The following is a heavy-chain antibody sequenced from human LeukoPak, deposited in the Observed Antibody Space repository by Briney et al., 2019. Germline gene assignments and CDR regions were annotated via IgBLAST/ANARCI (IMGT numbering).Heavy chain of an antibody. CDR3: ARGGIVVVPAALDY. D-gene: IGHD2-2*01. Sequence: NSGGSLGLSCAASGFTFSSYSMNWVRQAPGKGLEWVSSISSSSSYIYYADSVKGRFTISRDNAKNSLYLQMNSLRAEDTAVYYCARGGIVVVPAALDYWGQGTLVTVSS. CDR2: ISSSSSYI. J-gene: IGHJ4*02. V-gene: IGHV3-21*01. CDR1: GFTFSSYS.